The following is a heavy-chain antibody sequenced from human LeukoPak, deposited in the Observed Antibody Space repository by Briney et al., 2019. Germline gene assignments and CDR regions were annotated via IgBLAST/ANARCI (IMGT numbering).Heavy chain of an antibody. CDR1: GASISGYY. V-gene: IGHV4-4*09. Sequence: PSETLSLTCTVSGASISGYYWNWIRQSPGKGLEWIGYIHVSGGTSYDPSLKSRVTISIDTSKNQFSLKLSSVTAADTAVYYCAKGTSTVVTPNYYYYYSMDVWGKGTTVTVSS. CDR3: AKGTSTVVTPNYYYYYSMDV. CDR2: IHVSGGT. D-gene: IGHD4-23*01. J-gene: IGHJ6*03.